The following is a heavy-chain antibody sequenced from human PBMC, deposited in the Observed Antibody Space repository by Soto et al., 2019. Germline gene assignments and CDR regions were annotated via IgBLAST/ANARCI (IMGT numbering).Heavy chain of an antibody. CDR1: GGSISSGNYY. CDR3: AMEYCSSTSCYRDY. J-gene: IGHJ4*02. D-gene: IGHD2-2*02. V-gene: IGHV4-30-4*02. Sequence: SETLSLTCTVSGGSISSGNYYWSWIRQPPGKGLEWIGYIFYSGTTYYNPSLKSRVTISVDTSKNQFSLKLSSLRSEDTVVYYCAMEYCSSTSCYRDYWGQGTLVTVSS. CDR2: IFYSGTT.